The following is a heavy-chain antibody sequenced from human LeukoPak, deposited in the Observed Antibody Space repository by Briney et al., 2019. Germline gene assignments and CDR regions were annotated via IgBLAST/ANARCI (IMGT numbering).Heavy chain of an antibody. CDR2: ISYDGSNK. CDR1: GFTFTTYA. Sequence: PGGSLRLPCAASGFTFTTYAIHWVRQAPGKGLEWVAVISYDGSNKYYADSVKGRFTISRDNSKNTLYLQMNSLRAEDTAVYYCARDLGFRFVVVTYGMDVWGQGTTVTVSS. CDR3: ARDLGFRFVVVTYGMDV. D-gene: IGHD2-21*02. J-gene: IGHJ6*02. V-gene: IGHV3-30-3*01.